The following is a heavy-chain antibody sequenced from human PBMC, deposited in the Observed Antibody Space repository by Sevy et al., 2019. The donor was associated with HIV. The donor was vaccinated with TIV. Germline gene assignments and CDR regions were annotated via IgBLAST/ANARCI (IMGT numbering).Heavy chain of an antibody. Sequence: ASVKVSCKASGGTFSSYAISWVRQAPGQGLEWMGGIIPIFGTANYAQKFQGRVTITADKSTSTAYMELSSLRSEDTAVSYCARDRVDTAMVTEYNWFDPWGQGTLVTVSS. D-gene: IGHD5-18*01. CDR2: IIPIFGTA. CDR3: ARDRVDTAMVTEYNWFDP. J-gene: IGHJ5*02. CDR1: GGTFSSYA. V-gene: IGHV1-69*06.